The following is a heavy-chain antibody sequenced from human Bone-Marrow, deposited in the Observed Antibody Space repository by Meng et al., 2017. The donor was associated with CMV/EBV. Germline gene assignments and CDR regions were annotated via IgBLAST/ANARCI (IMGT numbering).Heavy chain of an antibody. Sequence: GGSLRLSCAASGFTFSSYGMHWVRQAPGKGLEWVGWINPNSGGTNYAQKFQGRVTMTRDTSMSTAYMELSRLRSDDTAVYYCARARIAAAGGRAFDIWGQGTMVTVSS. CDR3: ARARIAAAGGRAFDI. J-gene: IGHJ3*02. CDR2: INPNSGGT. D-gene: IGHD6-13*01. CDR1: GFTFSSYG. V-gene: IGHV1-2*02.